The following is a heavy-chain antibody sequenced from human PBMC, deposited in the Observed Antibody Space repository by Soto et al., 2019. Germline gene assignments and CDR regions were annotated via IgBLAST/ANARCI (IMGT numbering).Heavy chain of an antibody. CDR3: VRRHVSATGIDWFDP. Sequence: ASVKVSCKASGYTFTSYGIHWVRQAPGQRLEWVGWINAANGDTKYSPKFQGRVTITRDTSASTAYMELSSLRSEDTAVYYCVRRHVSATGIDWFDPWGQGTLVTVSS. D-gene: IGHD6-13*01. V-gene: IGHV1-3*01. J-gene: IGHJ5*02. CDR2: INAANGDT. CDR1: GYTFTSYG.